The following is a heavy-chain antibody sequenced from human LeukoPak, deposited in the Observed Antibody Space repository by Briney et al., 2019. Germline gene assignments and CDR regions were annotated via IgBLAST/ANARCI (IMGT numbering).Heavy chain of an antibody. V-gene: IGHV4-4*07. D-gene: IGHD3-10*01. Sequence: PSETLSLTCTVSDGSIGTYYWSWIRQPAGKGLEWIGRIYTSGTTTYNSSLKSRVTMSVDTSKNQLSLKLNSVTAADPAVYYCARDRGPFDSWGQGTLVTVSS. CDR3: ARDRGPFDS. CDR1: DGSIGTYY. J-gene: IGHJ4*02. CDR2: IYTSGTT.